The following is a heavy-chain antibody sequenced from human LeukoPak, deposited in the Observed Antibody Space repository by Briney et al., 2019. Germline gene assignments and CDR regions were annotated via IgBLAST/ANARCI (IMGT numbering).Heavy chain of an antibody. J-gene: IGHJ3*02. V-gene: IGHV3-20*04. D-gene: IGHD3-16*01. CDR1: GFTFDDYG. CDR3: AREAVMGAFDI. CDR2: LNWNGGST. Sequence: GGSLRLSCAASGFTFDDYGMSWVRQAPGKGLEWVSGLNWNGGSTGYADSVKGRFTISRENAKNSLYLQMNSLRAGDTAVYYCAREAVMGAFDIWGQGTMVTVSS.